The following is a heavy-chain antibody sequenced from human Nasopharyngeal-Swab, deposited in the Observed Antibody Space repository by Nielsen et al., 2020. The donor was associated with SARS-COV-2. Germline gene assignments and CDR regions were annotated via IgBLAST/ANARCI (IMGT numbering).Heavy chain of an antibody. V-gene: IGHV4-59*01. J-gene: IGHJ6*03. D-gene: IGHD3-9*01. Sequence: WIRQPPGKGLEWIGYIYYSGSTNYNPSLKSRVTISVDTSKNQFSLKLSSVTAADTAVYYCARDLGGYDILTGYYHYYYYMDVWGKGTPVTVSS. CDR2: IYYSGST. CDR3: ARDLGGYDILTGYYHYYYYMDV.